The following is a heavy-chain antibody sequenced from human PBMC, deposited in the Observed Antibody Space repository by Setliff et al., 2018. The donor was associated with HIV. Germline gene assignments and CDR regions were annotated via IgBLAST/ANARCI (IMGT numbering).Heavy chain of an antibody. CDR3: ARSKGHLYYDDDTGYVLRAFDI. CDR2: IKQDGSNK. J-gene: IGHJ3*02. Sequence: PGGSLRLSCAASGFTFSTYWMSWVRQAPGKGLEWVANIKQDGSNKYYADSVKGRLTISRDNSENTLYLQMNSLRAEDTAVYCCARSKGHLYYDDDTGYVLRAFDIWGQGTMVT. D-gene: IGHD3-22*01. V-gene: IGHV3-7*01. CDR1: GFTFSTYW.